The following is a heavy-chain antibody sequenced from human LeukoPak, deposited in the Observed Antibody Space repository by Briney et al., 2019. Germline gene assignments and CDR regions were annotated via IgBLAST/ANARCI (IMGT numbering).Heavy chain of an antibody. Sequence: PGGSLRLSCAASGSTFSSYGMHWVRQAPGKGLEWVAFIRYDGSNKYYADSVKGRFTISRDNSKNMLYLQMNSLRAEDTAVYYCAKEADIVVVVAAAMDVWGKGTTVTVSS. CDR2: IRYDGSNK. CDR3: AKEADIVVVVAAAMDV. D-gene: IGHD2-15*01. V-gene: IGHV3-30*02. CDR1: GSTFSSYG. J-gene: IGHJ6*03.